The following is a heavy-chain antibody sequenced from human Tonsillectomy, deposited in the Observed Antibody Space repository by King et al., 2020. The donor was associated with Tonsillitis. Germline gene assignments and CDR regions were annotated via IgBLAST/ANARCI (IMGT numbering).Heavy chain of an antibody. D-gene: IGHD1-26*01. CDR1: GGSITSNY. CDR2: IYYTGST. V-gene: IGHV4-59*01. Sequence: QLQESGPGLVKPSETLSLTCTVSGGSITSNYWSWIRQPPGKGLGWIGYIYYTGSTNYNPSLKSRVTISVDTSKNQFSLNLSSVTAADTAVYYCARSSWVGATSHFDYWGQGTLVTVSS. CDR3: ARSSWVGATSHFDY. J-gene: IGHJ4*02.